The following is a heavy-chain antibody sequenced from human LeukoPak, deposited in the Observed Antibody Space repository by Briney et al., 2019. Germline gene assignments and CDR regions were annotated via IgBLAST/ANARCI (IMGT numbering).Heavy chain of an antibody. Sequence: SETLSLTCTVSGGSISSGSYYWSWIRQPAGKGLEWIGRIYTSGSTNYNPSLKSRVTISVDTSKNQFSLKLSSATAADTAVYYCARTGIAAAATDDAFDIWGQGTMVTVSS. CDR3: ARTGIAAAATDDAFDI. CDR1: GGSISSGSYY. CDR2: IYTSGST. D-gene: IGHD6-13*01. V-gene: IGHV4-61*02. J-gene: IGHJ3*02.